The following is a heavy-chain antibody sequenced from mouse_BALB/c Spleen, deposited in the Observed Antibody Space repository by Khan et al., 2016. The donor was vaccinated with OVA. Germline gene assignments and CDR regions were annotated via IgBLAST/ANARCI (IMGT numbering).Heavy chain of an antibody. CDR3: PRSILLYFSF. D-gene: IGHD2-3*01. Sequence: IQLVQSGSELVRPGALVKLSCRASGFNITDYYMHWVKQRPEQGLEWIGWIDPENGHTIYDPKFQGKASITADTSSNTAYLQLSSLTSEDTAVYYCPRSILLYFSFWHQRTTLTVSA. J-gene: IGHJ2*01. V-gene: IGHV14-1*02. CDR2: IDPENGHT. CDR1: GFNITDYY.